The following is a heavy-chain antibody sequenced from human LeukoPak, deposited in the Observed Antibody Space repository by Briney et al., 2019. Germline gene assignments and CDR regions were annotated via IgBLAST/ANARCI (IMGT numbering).Heavy chain of an antibody. J-gene: IGHJ4*02. Sequence: PGGSLRLSCAASGFTFSGYSMNWVRQAPGKGLEWVSSISSSSSYIYYADSVKGRFTISRDNAKNSLYLQMNSLRAEDTAVYYCARASVDYLDYWGQGTLVTVSS. CDR3: ARASVDYLDY. CDR1: GFTFSGYS. V-gene: IGHV3-21*01. CDR2: ISSSSSYI.